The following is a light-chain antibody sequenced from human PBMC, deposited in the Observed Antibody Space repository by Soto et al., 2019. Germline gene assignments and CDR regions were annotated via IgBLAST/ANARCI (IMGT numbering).Light chain of an antibody. CDR2: RNN. V-gene: IGLV1-47*01. Sequence: QAVVTQPPSASGTPGQTVTISCSGRFSNIGSNFIYWYQQLPGTAPKLLIYRNNERPSGVPDRFSASKSDTSASLAISGLRSEDEADYHCAAWDDSLSGVVFGGGTKLTVL. CDR1: FSNIGSNF. CDR3: AAWDDSLSGVV. J-gene: IGLJ3*02.